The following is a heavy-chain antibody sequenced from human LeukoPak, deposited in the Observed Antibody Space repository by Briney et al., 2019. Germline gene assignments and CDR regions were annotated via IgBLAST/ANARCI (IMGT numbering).Heavy chain of an antibody. V-gene: IGHV3-23*01. CDR3: GKDPNGDYIGAFDF. CDR2: ISADGGNI. Sequence: GGSLRLSCAASRFAFSNYAMTWIRQAPEKGLEWVSSISADGGNIKYVDSAKGRFTISRDNSKGTLYLQMDSLRVEDTAVYYCGKDPNGDYIGAFDFWGQGAMVTVSS. J-gene: IGHJ3*01. D-gene: IGHD4-17*01. CDR1: RFAFSNYA.